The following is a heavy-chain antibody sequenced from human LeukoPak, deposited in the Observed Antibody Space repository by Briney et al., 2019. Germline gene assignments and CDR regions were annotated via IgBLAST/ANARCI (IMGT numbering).Heavy chain of an antibody. Sequence: SETLSLTCAVYGGSFSGYYWSWIRQPPGKGLEWIGEINHSGSTNYNPSLKSRVTISVDTSKNQFSLKLSSVTAADTAVYYCARRQTYYDYVWGSYRSDTVFDYWGQGTLVTVSS. V-gene: IGHV4-34*01. CDR3: ARRQTYYDYVWGSYRSDTVFDY. J-gene: IGHJ4*02. CDR2: INHSGST. CDR1: GGSFSGYY. D-gene: IGHD3-16*02.